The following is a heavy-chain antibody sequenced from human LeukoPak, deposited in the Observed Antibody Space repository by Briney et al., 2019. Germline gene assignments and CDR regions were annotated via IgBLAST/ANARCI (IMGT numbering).Heavy chain of an antibody. D-gene: IGHD7-27*01. Sequence: NASETLSLTCTVSGGSISSSSYYWGWIRQPPGKGLEWIGSIYYSGSTYYNPSLKSRVTISVDTSKNQFSLQLNSVTPEDTAVYYCARGPLTGDFQADYWGQGTLVTVSS. CDR1: GGSISSSSYY. CDR3: ARGPLTGDFQADY. J-gene: IGHJ4*02. V-gene: IGHV4-39*07. CDR2: IYYSGST.